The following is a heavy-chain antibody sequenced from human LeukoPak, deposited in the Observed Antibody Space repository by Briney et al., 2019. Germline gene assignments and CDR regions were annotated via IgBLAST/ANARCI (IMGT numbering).Heavy chain of an antibody. CDR2: IIPILGIA. CDR3: AREGSGSSWYGELDY. CDR1: GGTFSSYT. V-gene: IGHV1-69*04. J-gene: IGHJ4*02. D-gene: IGHD6-13*01. Sequence: GSSVKVSCKASGGTFSSYTISWVRQAPGQGLEWMGRIIPILGIANYAQKFQGRVTITADKSTSTAYMELSSLRSEDTAVYYCAREGSGSSWYGELDYWGREPWSPSPQ.